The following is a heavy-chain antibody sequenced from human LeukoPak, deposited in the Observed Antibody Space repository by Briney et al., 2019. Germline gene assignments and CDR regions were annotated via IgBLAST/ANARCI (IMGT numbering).Heavy chain of an antibody. CDR1: GGSFSGYY. D-gene: IGHD3-16*02. CDR3: ARGGDYVWGSYPYYFDY. V-gene: IGHV4-34*01. J-gene: IGHJ4*02. Sequence: SETLSLTCAVYGGSFSGYYWSWIRRPPGKGLEWIGEINHSGSTNYKASLKSRVTISVDTSKNQFSLKLSSVTAADTAVYYCARGGDYVWGSYPYYFDYWGQGILVTVSS. CDR2: INHSGST.